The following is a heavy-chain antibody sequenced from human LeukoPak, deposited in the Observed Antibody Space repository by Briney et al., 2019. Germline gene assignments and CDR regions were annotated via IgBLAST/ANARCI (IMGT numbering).Heavy chain of an antibody. J-gene: IGHJ4*02. D-gene: IGHD4-17*01. CDR1: SDSISRGDYY. V-gene: IGHV4-30-4*08. Sequence: SQTLSLTCTVSSDSISRGDYYWTWIRQSPGKGLEWIGYIYNSGSAYYSPSLRSRLTISVDTSKNQFSLQLNSVTAADTAVYFCARGVYGNYVLDSWGQGTLATVSS. CDR2: IYNSGSA. CDR3: ARGVYGNYVLDS.